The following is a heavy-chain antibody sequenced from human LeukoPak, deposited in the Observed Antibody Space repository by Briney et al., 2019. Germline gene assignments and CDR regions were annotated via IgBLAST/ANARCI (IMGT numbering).Heavy chain of an antibody. V-gene: IGHV3-23*01. CDR1: GFAFDDYA. Sequence: GASLRLSCAASGFAFDDYAMHWVRQAPGKGLEWVSGITGRGEHIFYAGSVKGRFTISRDNSKNTLYLQMNSLRAEDTAVYYCAKDRRLAAFDYGGQGTLVTVSS. CDR3: AKDRRLAAFDY. CDR2: ITGRGEHI. J-gene: IGHJ4*02. D-gene: IGHD6-25*01.